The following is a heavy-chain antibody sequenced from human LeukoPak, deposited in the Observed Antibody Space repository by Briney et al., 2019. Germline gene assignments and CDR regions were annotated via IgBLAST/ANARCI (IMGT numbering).Heavy chain of an antibody. D-gene: IGHD5-12*01. V-gene: IGHV3-9*01. CDR3: ARRAGGYSHPYDY. Sequence: TGGSLRLSCAASGFTFNEYAMHWVRQVPGKGLEWGASISWNSDNIAYADSVMGRFTISRGNSKDTLYLQMNSLRAEDTAVYYCARRAGGYSHPYDYWGQGILVTVSS. CDR1: GFTFNEYA. J-gene: IGHJ4*02. CDR2: ISWNSDNI.